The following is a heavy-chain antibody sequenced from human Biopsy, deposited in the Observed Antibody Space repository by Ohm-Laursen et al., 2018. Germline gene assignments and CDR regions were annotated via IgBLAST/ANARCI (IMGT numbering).Heavy chain of an antibody. CDR1: GDSVTKYY. CDR3: ASVVLGPTNDAFDL. J-gene: IGHJ3*01. CDR2: IYYSVMT. D-gene: IGHD3-22*01. Sequence: GTLSLICTVSGDSVTKYYWSWIRQPPGKGLEWIGHIYYSVMTNYNPSLQSRVSISVDTSRNQVSLTLSSVTAADTAMYYCASVVLGPTNDAFDLWGQGTMVVVSS. V-gene: IGHV4-59*02.